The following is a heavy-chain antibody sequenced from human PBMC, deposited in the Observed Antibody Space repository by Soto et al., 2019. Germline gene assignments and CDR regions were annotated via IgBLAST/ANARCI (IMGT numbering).Heavy chain of an antibody. Sequence: QVQLQESGPGLVKPSETLSLTCTVSDDSSSNYKWSWIRQPPGRRLEWIGYIDSNGGTSYNPSPQSRVTISIDPSTKQFFLKLSSVTAADTAVYYCVRQGFGRLHGLVDVWGQGTTGTVSS. CDR2: IDSNGGT. CDR3: VRQGFGRLHGLVDV. J-gene: IGHJ6*02. CDR1: DDSSSNYK. V-gene: IGHV4-59*08. D-gene: IGHD3-10*01.